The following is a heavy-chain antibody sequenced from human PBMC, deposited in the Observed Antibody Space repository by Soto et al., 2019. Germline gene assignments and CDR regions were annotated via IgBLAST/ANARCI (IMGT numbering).Heavy chain of an antibody. CDR2: ISASARNT. Sequence: GGSLRLSCAASGFTFSKYAMNWVRQAPGRGLEWVSTISASARNTYYADSVKGRFTISRDNSKNMLYMQMNSLSAEDTAVYFCAKDIDDCYDYSHNLHYWGQGTLVTVSS. J-gene: IGHJ4*02. CDR1: GFTFSKYA. D-gene: IGHD2-21*01. V-gene: IGHV3-23*01. CDR3: AKDIDDCYDYSHNLHY.